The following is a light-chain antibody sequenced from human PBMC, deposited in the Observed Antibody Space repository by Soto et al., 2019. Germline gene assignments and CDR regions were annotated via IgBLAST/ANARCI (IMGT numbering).Light chain of an antibody. Sequence: EIVLTQSPATLSWSPGERATLSCRASQSVSSYLAWYQQKPGQAPRLLIYDASNRATGIPARFSGSGSGTDFTITISILEPEDFAVYYCQQRSNWPTFGQGTKVEIK. CDR3: QQRSNWPT. CDR1: QSVSSY. J-gene: IGKJ1*01. V-gene: IGKV3-11*01. CDR2: DAS.